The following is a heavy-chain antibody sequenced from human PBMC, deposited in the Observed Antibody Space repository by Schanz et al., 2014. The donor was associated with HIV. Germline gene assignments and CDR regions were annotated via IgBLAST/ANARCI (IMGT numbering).Heavy chain of an antibody. CDR1: GGSISSGGYY. Sequence: QVQLQESGPGLVKPSQTLSLTCTVSGGSISSGGYYWSWIRQHPGKGLEWIGYIYYSGSTYYNPSLKRRVTISVDTSQKQFSLKLSSVTAADTAVYYCARGTNKGYCSSTSCYTTLDVWGQGTTVTVS. D-gene: IGHD2-2*02. J-gene: IGHJ6*02. V-gene: IGHV4-31*03. CDR2: IYYSGST. CDR3: ARGTNKGYCSSTSCYTTLDV.